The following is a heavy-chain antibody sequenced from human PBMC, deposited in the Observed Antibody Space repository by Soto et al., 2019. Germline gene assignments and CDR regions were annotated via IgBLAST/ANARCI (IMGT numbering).Heavy chain of an antibody. CDR1: GYSLSTTGVG. CDR3: ARSLWFGELH. V-gene: IGHV2-5*02. D-gene: IGHD3-10*01. J-gene: IGHJ4*02. CDR2: IYWDNDK. Sequence: HITLKESGPTLVKPTQTLTLTWSFSGYSLSTTGVGVGWIRQSPGKALEWLAIIYWDNDKRYSPSLKSRVTITKDTSKNQVVLTVTNMDPVDTGTYYCARSLWFGELHWGQGALVTVCS.